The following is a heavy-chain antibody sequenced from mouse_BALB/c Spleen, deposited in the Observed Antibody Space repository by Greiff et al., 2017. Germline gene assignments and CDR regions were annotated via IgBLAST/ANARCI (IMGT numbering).Heavy chain of an antibody. Sequence: QVQLQQSGPGLVAPSQSLSITCTVSGFSLTGYGVNWVRQPPGKGLEWLGMIWGDGSTDYNSALKSRLSISKDNSKSQVFLKMNSLQTDDTARYYCARVKDDYDGGWYYAMDYWGQGTSVTVSS. V-gene: IGHV2-6-7*01. D-gene: IGHD2-4*01. J-gene: IGHJ4*01. CDR2: IWGDGST. CDR1: GFSLTGYG. CDR3: ARVKDDYDGGWYYAMDY.